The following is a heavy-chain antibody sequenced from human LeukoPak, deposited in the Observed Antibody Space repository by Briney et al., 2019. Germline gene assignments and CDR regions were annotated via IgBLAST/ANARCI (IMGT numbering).Heavy chain of an antibody. V-gene: IGHV1-46*01. CDR1: GYTFTSYY. Sequence: ASVKVSCKASGYTFTSYYMHWVRQAPGQGLEWMGIINPSGGSTSYAQKFQGRVTMTRDTSISTAYMELSRLRSDDTAVYYCARDSPQNYDFWSGYSEFDPWGQGTLVTVSS. CDR3: ARDSPQNYDFWSGYSEFDP. D-gene: IGHD3-3*01. CDR2: INPSGGST. J-gene: IGHJ5*02.